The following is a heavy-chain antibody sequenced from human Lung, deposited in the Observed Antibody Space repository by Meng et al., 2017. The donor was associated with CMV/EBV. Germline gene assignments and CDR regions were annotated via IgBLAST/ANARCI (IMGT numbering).Heavy chain of an antibody. V-gene: IGHV3-74*01. J-gene: IGHJ3*02. Sequence: GGSLRLXXAASGFTFSSYWMHWVRQAPGKGLVWVSRINSDGSSTSYADSVKGRFTISRDNAKNTLYLQMNSLRAEDTAVYYCAREQPNSDAFDIWGQGTMVT. CDR2: INSDGSST. D-gene: IGHD4-23*01. CDR3: AREQPNSDAFDI. CDR1: GFTFSSYW.